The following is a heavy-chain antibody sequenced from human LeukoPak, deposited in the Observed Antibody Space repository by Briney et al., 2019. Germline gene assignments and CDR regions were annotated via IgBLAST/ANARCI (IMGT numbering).Heavy chain of an antibody. Sequence: PGGSLRLSCAASGFTFSSYAMSWVRQAPGKGLEWVLAISGSGGSTYYADSVKGRFTISRDNSKNTLYLQMNSLRAEDTAVYYCAKPYYYGSGSYSRYFDYWGQGTLVTVSS. J-gene: IGHJ4*02. CDR1: GFTFSSYA. CDR3: AKPYYYGSGSYSRYFDY. D-gene: IGHD3-10*01. CDR2: ISGSGGST. V-gene: IGHV3-23*01.